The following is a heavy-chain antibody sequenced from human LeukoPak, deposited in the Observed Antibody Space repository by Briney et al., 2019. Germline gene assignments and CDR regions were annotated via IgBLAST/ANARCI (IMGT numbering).Heavy chain of an antibody. CDR1: GGTISRYY. CDR3: ARTVVPAAVSFDY. Sequence: PWGTLSLTCTGSGGTISRYYWSWLRQPPGKGLEWIGYIYYSGCTNYNPSLMSRVTISVDKSKNQFSLIFSSVTAEDTALDYVARTVVPAAVSFDYWGQGTLVTVSS. V-gene: IGHV4-59*01. D-gene: IGHD2-2*01. J-gene: IGHJ4*02. CDR2: IYYSGCT.